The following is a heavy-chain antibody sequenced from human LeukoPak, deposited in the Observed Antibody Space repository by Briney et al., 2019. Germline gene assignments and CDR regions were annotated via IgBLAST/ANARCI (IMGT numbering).Heavy chain of an antibody. V-gene: IGHV3-21*01. CDR2: ISSSSSSI. Sequence: KSGGSLRLSCAASGFTFSSYSMNWVRQAPGKGLEWVSSISSSSSSIYYADSVKGRFTISRDNSKNTLYLQMNSLRAEDTAVYYCAKDRKLRGQNNWFDPWGQGTLVTVSS. CDR3: AKDRKLRGQNNWFDP. J-gene: IGHJ5*02. D-gene: IGHD4-17*01. CDR1: GFTFSSYS.